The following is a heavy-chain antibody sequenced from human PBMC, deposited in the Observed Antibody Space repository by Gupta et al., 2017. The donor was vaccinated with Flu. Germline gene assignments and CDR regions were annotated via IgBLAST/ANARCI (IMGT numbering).Heavy chain of an antibody. Sequence: VQLVQSGAEVKKPGASVKVSCKASGYTFTGYYIHWVRQAPGQGLEWMGRINPHSHSTNYEQKFQGRVTITEDTSISTAYMELSRLRSDDTAVYYCAREKFWDTTNCYRYFDPWGQGTLVTVSS. V-gene: IGHV1-2*06. D-gene: IGHD2-2*02. CDR2: INPHSHST. CDR3: AREKFWDTTNCYRYFDP. J-gene: IGHJ5*02. CDR1: GYTFTGYY.